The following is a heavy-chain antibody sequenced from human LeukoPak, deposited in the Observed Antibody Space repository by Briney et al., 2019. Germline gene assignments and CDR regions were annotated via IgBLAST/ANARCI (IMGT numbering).Heavy chain of an antibody. Sequence: GGSLRLSCAASGFTFSSYAMSWVRQAPGKGLEWVSAISGSGGSTYYADSVKGRFTISRDNSKNTLYLQMNSLRAEDTAVYYCAKDARSYDILTGYYLPHFDYWGQGTLVTVSS. J-gene: IGHJ4*02. V-gene: IGHV3-23*01. D-gene: IGHD3-9*01. CDR2: ISGSGGST. CDR1: GFTFSSYA. CDR3: AKDARSYDILTGYYLPHFDY.